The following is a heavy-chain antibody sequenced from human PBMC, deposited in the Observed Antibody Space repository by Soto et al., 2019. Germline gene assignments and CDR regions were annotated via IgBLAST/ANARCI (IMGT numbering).Heavy chain of an antibody. CDR1: GGSTSSTIHY. CDR3: ARHFEYNILTGYFD. J-gene: IGHJ4*02. D-gene: IGHD3-9*01. V-gene: IGHV4-39*01. Sequence: QLQLQESGPALVRPSETLSLNCVVSGGSTSSTIHYWGWIRETPGKGLEWIGSMSHSGSTHYNPSLKSRVNISADKSKNSFSLTLTTMTPADTAVYFCARHFEYNILTGYFDWGQGTLVTVSS. CDR2: MSHSGST.